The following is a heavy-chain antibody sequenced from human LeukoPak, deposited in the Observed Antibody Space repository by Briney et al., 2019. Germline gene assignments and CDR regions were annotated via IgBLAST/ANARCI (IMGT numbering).Heavy chain of an antibody. Sequence: PGGSLRLSCAASGFTVSSNYMSWVRQAPGKGLEWVSTIYSGGSTYYADSVKGRFTISRDNSKNTLYLQMNSLRAEDTAVYYCAKEDSSSWYNWFDPWGQGTLVTVSS. D-gene: IGHD6-13*01. V-gene: IGHV3-53*01. J-gene: IGHJ5*02. CDR1: GFTVSSNY. CDR2: IYSGGST. CDR3: AKEDSSSWYNWFDP.